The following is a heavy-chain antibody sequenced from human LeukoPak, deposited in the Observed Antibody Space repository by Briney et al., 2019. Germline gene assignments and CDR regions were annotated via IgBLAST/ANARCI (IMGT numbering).Heavy chain of an antibody. D-gene: IGHD6-19*01. CDR3: ARLAVAGRFDP. CDR1: GFTFTNYA. CDR2: ITSGGDT. V-gene: IGHV3-23*01. J-gene: IGHJ5*02. Sequence: GGSLRLSCAASGFTFTNYAMSWVRQAPGKGLEWVSGITSGGDTFYSDSVKGRFTISRDNAKNSLYLQMNSLRAEDTAVYYCARLAVAGRFDPWGQGTLVTVSS.